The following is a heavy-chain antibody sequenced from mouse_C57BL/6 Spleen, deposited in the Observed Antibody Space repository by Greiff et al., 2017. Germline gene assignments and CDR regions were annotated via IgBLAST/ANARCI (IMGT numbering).Heavy chain of an antibody. D-gene: IGHD1-1*01. CDR1: GYTFTDYY. CDR3: ARSPQVVPFDY. Sequence: EVQLQQSGPELVKPGASVKISCKASGYTFTDYYMNWVKQSHGKSLEWIGDINPNNGGTSYNQKFKGKATLTVDKSSSTAYMELRSLTSEDSAVYYCARSPQVVPFDYWGQGTTLTVSS. V-gene: IGHV1-26*01. CDR2: INPNNGGT. J-gene: IGHJ2*01.